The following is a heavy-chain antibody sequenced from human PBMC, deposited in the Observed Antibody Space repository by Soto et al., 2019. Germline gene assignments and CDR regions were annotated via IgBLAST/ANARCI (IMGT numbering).Heavy chain of an antibody. V-gene: IGHV1-69*06. D-gene: IGHD2-15*01. CDR2: IIPIFGTA. Sequence: SVKVSCKASGGTFSSYAISWVRQAPGQGLEWMGGIIPIFGTANYAQKFQGRVTITADKSTSTAYMELSSLRSEDTAVYYCARVALGYCSGGSCYPLDYWGQGTLVTVSS. CDR1: GGTFSSYA. CDR3: ARVALGYCSGGSCYPLDY. J-gene: IGHJ4*02.